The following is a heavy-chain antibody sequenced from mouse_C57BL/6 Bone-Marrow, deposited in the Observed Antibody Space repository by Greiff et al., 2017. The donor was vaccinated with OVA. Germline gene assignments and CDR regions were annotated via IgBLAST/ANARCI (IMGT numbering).Heavy chain of an antibody. CDR1: GYTFTSYW. J-gene: IGHJ1*03. CDR3: ARKRYYGSSYEGYFDV. D-gene: IGHD1-1*01. Sequence: QVQLQQPGAELVKPGASVKLSCKASGYTFTSYWMHWVKQRPGQGLEWIGMIHPNSGSTNYNEKFKSKATLTVDKSSSTAYMQLSSLTSEDSAVYYCARKRYYGSSYEGYFDVWGTGTTVTVSS. CDR2: IHPNSGST. V-gene: IGHV1-64*01.